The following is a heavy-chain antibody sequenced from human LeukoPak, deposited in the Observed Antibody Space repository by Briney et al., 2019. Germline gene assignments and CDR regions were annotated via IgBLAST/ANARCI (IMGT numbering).Heavy chain of an antibody. CDR1: GYTFTSYG. CDR2: ISAYNGNT. J-gene: IGHJ3*02. V-gene: IGHV1-18*04. D-gene: IGHD6-19*01. CDR3: ARDGYSSGWYFGALDI. Sequence: ASVKVSCKASGYTFTSYGISWVRQAPGQGLEWMGWISAYNGNTNYAQKLQGRVTMTTDTSTSTAYMELRSLRSDDTAGYYCARDGYSSGWYFGALDIWGQGTMVTVSS.